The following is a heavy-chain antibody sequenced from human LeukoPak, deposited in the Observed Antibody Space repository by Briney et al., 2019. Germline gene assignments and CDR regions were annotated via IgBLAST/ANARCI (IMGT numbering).Heavy chain of an antibody. CDR2: IIPIFGTA. CDR1: GGTFSSYA. D-gene: IGHD3-3*01. J-gene: IGHJ6*03. V-gene: IGHV1-69*05. CDR3: VTRGSGSHYYYYMDV. Sequence: SVKVSCKASGGTFSSYAISWVRQAPGQGLEWMGGIIPIFGTANYAQKFQGRVTITTDESTSTAYMELSSLRSEDTAMYYCVTRGSGSHYYYYMDVWGKGTTVTVSS.